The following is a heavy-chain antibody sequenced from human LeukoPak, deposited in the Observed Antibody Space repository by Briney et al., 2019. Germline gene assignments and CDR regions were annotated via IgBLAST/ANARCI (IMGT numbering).Heavy chain of an antibody. V-gene: IGHV3-30*02. D-gene: IGHD5-18*01. CDR1: GFTFSSYG. J-gene: IGHJ4*02. CDR2: IRYDGSNK. CDR3: AKESLRGHSYGFDN. Sequence: GGSLRLSCAASGFTFSSYGMHWVRQAPGKGLEWVAFIRYDGSNKYYADSVKGRFTISRDNSKNTLYLQMNSLRADDTALYYCAKESLRGHSYGFDNWGQGTLDTVSS.